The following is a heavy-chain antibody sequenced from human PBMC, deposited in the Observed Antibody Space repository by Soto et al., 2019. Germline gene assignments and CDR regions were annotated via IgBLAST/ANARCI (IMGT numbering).Heavy chain of an antibody. D-gene: IGHD3-16*01. J-gene: IGHJ4*02. Sequence: EVQLVESGGGLVQPGGSLRLSCAASGFKFSNYAMSWVRQAPGKGLEWVSLISATGGGTYYADSVKGRFTISRDNSHNTLYLQVHSLTAEDTAVYYCAKDRRAGGNSAFYFDFWGQGAQVTVSS. CDR2: ISATGGGT. V-gene: IGHV3-23*04. CDR1: GFKFSNYA. CDR3: AKDRRAGGNSAFYFDF.